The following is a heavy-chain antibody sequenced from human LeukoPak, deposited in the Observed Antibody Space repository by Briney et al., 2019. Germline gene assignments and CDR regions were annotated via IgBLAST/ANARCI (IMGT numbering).Heavy chain of an antibody. CDR1: GGSISSSSYY. Sequence: SETLSLTCTVSGGSISSSSYYWGWLRQPPGKGLEWIGSIYYSGSTYYNPSLKSRVTISVDTSKNQFSLKLSSVTAADTAVYYRANAYGDYRYYFDYWGQGTLVTVSS. CDR2: IYYSGST. CDR3: ANAYGDYRYYFDY. J-gene: IGHJ4*02. D-gene: IGHD4-17*01. V-gene: IGHV4-39*01.